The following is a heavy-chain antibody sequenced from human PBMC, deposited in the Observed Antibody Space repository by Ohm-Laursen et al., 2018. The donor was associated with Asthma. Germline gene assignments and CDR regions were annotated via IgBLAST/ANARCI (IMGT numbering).Heavy chain of an antibody. CDR1: GLPFRNFW. Sequence: SLRLSRAPSGLPFRNFWMSWVRQAPRKGLEWVAKIYPDGGEKYYVDSVDGRFTISRDNAKNSLYLQMNSLRAEDTAVYYCATNLPYEAENYWGQGTLVTVSS. CDR2: IYPDGGEK. J-gene: IGHJ4*02. CDR3: ATNLPYEAENY. V-gene: IGHV3-7*05. D-gene: IGHD3-16*01.